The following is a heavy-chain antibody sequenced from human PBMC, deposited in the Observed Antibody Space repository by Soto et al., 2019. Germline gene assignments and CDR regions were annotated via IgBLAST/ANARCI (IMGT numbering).Heavy chain of an antibody. CDR3: ARAGELLWFGELSPYYMDV. V-gene: IGHV1-18*01. CDR1: GYTFTSYG. Sequence: QVQLVQSGAEVKKPGASVKVSCKASGYTFTSYGISWVRQAPGQGLEWMGRISAYNGNTNYAQKLQGRVTMTTDTSTSTAYMELRSLRSDDTAVYYCARAGELLWFGELSPYYMDVWGKGTTVTVSS. CDR2: ISAYNGNT. D-gene: IGHD3-10*01. J-gene: IGHJ6*03.